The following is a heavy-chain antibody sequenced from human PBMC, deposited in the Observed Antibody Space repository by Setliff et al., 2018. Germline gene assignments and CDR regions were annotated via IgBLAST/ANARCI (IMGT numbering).Heavy chain of an antibody. CDR1: GASITNINYY. CDR2: IFYSGRT. Sequence: SETLSLTCTVSGASITNINYYWGLIRQPPGKGLEWIGSIFYSGRTFYNPSLKSRVTISVDTSKNQFSLTLSSVTAADTAVYYCARLHNYVWGSPVDYWGQGTLVTVSS. CDR3: ARLHNYVWGSPVDY. J-gene: IGHJ4*02. V-gene: IGHV4-39*01. D-gene: IGHD3-16*01.